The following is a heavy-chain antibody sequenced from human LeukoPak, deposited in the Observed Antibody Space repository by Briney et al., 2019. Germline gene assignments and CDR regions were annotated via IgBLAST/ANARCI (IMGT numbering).Heavy chain of an antibody. V-gene: IGHV4-34*01. CDR2: INHSGST. Sequence: SXTLSLTCAVYGGSFRGYYWSWLRRPPGKGREWIGEINHSGSTNYNPSRKSRVTISVDTSKNQFSLKLSSVTAADTAVYYCARAPYDYDFWSGYQNYWGQGTLVTVSS. CDR1: GGSFRGYY. CDR3: ARAPYDYDFWSGYQNY. D-gene: IGHD3-3*01. J-gene: IGHJ4*02.